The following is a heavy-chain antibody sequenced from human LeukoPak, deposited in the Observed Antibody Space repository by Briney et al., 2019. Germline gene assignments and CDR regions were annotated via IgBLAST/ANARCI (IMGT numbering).Heavy chain of an antibody. Sequence: ASVTLSLTCTVSGGSISSYYWSWIRQPPGKGLEWIGYIYYSGSTNYNPSLKSRVTISVDTSKNQFSLKLSSVTAADTAVYYCARGSGELPIDYWGQGTLVTVSS. V-gene: IGHV4-59*01. CDR1: GGSISSYY. CDR2: IYYSGST. D-gene: IGHD3-10*01. J-gene: IGHJ4*02. CDR3: ARGSGELPIDY.